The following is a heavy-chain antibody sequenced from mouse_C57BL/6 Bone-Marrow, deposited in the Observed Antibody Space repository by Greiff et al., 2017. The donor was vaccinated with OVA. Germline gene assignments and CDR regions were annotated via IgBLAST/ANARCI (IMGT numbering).Heavy chain of an antibody. Sequence: QVQLQQPGAELVRPGSSVKLSCKASGYTFTSYWMDWVKQRPGQGLEWIGNIYPSDSETHYNQKFKDKATLTVDKSSSTAYMQLSSLTSEDSAVYYCAREKDWDGFAYWGQGTLVTVSA. CDR3: AREKDWDGFAY. J-gene: IGHJ3*01. CDR2: IYPSDSET. D-gene: IGHD4-1*01. V-gene: IGHV1-61*01. CDR1: GYTFTSYW.